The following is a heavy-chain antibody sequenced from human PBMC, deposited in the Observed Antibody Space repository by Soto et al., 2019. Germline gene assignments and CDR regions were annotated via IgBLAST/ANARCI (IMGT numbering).Heavy chain of an antibody. V-gene: IGHV4-59*01. CDR1: GGSIRSYY. J-gene: IGHJ3*02. Sequence: SETLSLTCTVSGGSIRSYYWSWIRQPPGKGLEWIGYIYYSGSTNYNPSLKSRVTISVDTSKNQFSLKLRSVTAADTAVYYCAKNYGNAFDIWGQGTMVT. CDR3: AKNYGNAFDI. CDR2: IYYSGST. D-gene: IGHD3-10*01.